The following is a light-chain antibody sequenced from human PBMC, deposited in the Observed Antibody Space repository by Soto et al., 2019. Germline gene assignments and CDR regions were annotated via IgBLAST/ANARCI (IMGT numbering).Light chain of an antibody. CDR3: QQYGSSHT. CDR2: AAA. Sequence: IVLTQSPDTLSLSLGDRATLSCRATQSVSSNSLAWYQQKPGQAPRLLIYAAATRATGIPDRFSGSGSGTDSTLTISRLEPEDFAVYYCQQYGSSHTFGQGTRLEI. J-gene: IGKJ5*01. CDR1: QSVSSNS. V-gene: IGKV3-20*01.